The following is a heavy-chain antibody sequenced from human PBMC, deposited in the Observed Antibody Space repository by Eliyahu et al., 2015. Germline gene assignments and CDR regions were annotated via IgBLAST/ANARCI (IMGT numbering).Heavy chain of an antibody. CDR3: AHRGSIRAFDY. CDR1: GFSLSTSGVG. CDR2: IYWDDDK. D-gene: IGHD1-26*01. Sequence: QITLKESGPTLVKPTQTLTLTCTFSGFSLSTSGVGXGWIXXPPGKALEWLALIYWDDDKRYSPSLKSRLTITKDTSKNQVVLTMTNMDPVDTATYYCAHRGSIRAFDYWGQGTLVTVSS. V-gene: IGHV2-5*02. J-gene: IGHJ4*02.